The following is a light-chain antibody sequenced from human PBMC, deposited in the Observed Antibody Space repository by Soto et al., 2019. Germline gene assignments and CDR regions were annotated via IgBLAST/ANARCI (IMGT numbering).Light chain of an antibody. CDR3: QQYSAWPLT. Sequence: EIVMTQSPATLSVSPGEKATLSCRASQSLNNNLVWYQQKPGQAPRLLIYFASTRATGIPARFSGSGSGTEFSLTISSLQSEDFAIYYCQQYSAWPLTFGGGTKVETK. CDR1: QSLNNN. V-gene: IGKV3-15*01. CDR2: FAS. J-gene: IGKJ4*01.